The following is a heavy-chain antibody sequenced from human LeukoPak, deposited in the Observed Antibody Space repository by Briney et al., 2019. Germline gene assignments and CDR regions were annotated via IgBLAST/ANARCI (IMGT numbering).Heavy chain of an antibody. CDR2: IIPIFGTA. CDR3: ARDSGGYSADFDY. J-gene: IGHJ4*02. Sequence: SVKVSCKASGGTFSSYAISWVRQAPGQGLEWMGGIIPIFGTANYAQKFQGRVTITADESTSTAYMELSSLRSEDTAVYYCARDSGGYSADFDYWGQGTLVTVSS. D-gene: IGHD1-26*01. V-gene: IGHV1-69*13. CDR1: GGTFSSYA.